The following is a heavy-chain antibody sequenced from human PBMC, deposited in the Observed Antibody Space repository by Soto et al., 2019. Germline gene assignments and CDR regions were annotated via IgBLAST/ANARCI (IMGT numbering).Heavy chain of an antibody. CDR3: ARPNYYYYDMDV. CDR1: GYSFSSYW. V-gene: IGHV5-51*01. Sequence: GESLKISCKGSGYSFSSYWIAWVRQMPGKGLEWMGTIYPGDSGTRYSPSFQGQVTISADKSISTAFLQWSSLKASDTAIYYCARPNYYYYDMDVWGQGTTVTVSS. CDR2: IYPGDSGT. J-gene: IGHJ6*02.